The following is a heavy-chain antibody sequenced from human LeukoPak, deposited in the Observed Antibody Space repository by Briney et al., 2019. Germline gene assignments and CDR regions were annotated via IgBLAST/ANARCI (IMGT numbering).Heavy chain of an antibody. V-gene: IGHV3-30*18. CDR2: LSYDGTNK. CDR3: AKDLAYYDSSGDYYPAFDI. J-gene: IGHJ3*02. D-gene: IGHD3-22*01. CDR1: GFTFGDYG. Sequence: GRSLRLSCAVSGFTFGDYGKHWVRQAPGKGLEWLAVLSYDGTNKYYADSVKGRFTISRDNSENTLYLQMNSLRAEDTAIYYCAKDLAYYDSSGDYYPAFDIWGQGTMVTVSS.